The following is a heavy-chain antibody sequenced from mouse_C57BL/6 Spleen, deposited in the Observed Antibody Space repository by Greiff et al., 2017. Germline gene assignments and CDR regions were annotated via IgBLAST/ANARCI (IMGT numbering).Heavy chain of an antibody. CDR2: IDPETGGT. Sequence: QVQLQQPGAELVRPGASVTLSCKASGYTFTDYEMHWVKQTPVHGLEWIGAIDPETGGTAYNQKFKGKAILTADKSSSTAYMELRSLTSEDSAVYYGTRRGTYYAMDYWGQGTSVTVSS. CDR1: GYTFTDYE. V-gene: IGHV1-15*01. CDR3: TRRGTYYAMDY. D-gene: IGHD3-3*01. J-gene: IGHJ4*01.